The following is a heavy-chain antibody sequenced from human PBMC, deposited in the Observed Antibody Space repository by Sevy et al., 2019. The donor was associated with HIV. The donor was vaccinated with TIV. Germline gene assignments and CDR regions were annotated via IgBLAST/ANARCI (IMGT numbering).Heavy chain of an antibody. V-gene: IGHV3-15*01. Sequence: GGSLRLSCGASGFIFSTVWMSWVRQAPGKGLEWVGRIKSKTDGGTTDYAAPVKGRFTISRDDSKNTLYLQMNSLRAEDTAVYYCAKDRFDGSGYYPEGAFDIWGQGTMVTVSS. J-gene: IGHJ3*02. CDR2: IKSKTDGGTT. CDR1: GFIFSTVW. D-gene: IGHD3-22*01. CDR3: AKDRFDGSGYYPEGAFDI.